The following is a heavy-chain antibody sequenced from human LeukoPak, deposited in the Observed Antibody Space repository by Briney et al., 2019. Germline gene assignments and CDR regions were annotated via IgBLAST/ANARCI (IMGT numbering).Heavy chain of an antibody. CDR3: ARGVVVVPAAVWDPYYYYYGMDV. J-gene: IGHJ6*02. V-gene: IGHV4-34*01. CDR2: INHSGST. D-gene: IGHD2-2*01. Sequence: SETLSLTCAVYGGSFSGYYWSWIRQPPGKGLEWIGEINHSGSTNYNPSLKSRVTISVDTSKNQFSLKLSSVTAADTAVYYCARGVVVVPAAVWDPYYYYYGMDVWGQGTTVTVSS. CDR1: GGSFSGYY.